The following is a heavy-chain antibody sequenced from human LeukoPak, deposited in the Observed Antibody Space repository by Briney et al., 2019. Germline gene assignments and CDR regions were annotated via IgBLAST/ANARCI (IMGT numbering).Heavy chain of an antibody. J-gene: IGHJ6*03. D-gene: IGHD7-27*01. CDR2: IKQDGSEK. CDR3: ATGVPQNYYYYYYMDV. CDR1: EFTFFTYW. Sequence: PGGSLRLSCAASEFTFFTYWMTWVRQAPGKGLEWVANIKQDGSEKYYVDSVKGRFTISRDNAKNSLFLQMNSLRVEDTAVYFCATGVPQNYYYYYYMDVWGNGTTVTVSS. V-gene: IGHV3-7*01.